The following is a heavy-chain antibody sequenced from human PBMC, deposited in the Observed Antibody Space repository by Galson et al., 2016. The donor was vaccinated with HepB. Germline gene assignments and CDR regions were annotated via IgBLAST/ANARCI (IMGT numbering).Heavy chain of an antibody. CDR2: ISDNGGST. D-gene: IGHD4-17*01. V-gene: IGHV3-23*01. Sequence: SLRLSCAASGFTFSIFAMNWVRQAPGKGLEWVSGISDNGGSTYYVDSVKGRFTISIDNFKNMLYLQMNSLRAEDTAVYYCAKGLTTVTTEVDYWGQGTLVTVSS. J-gene: IGHJ4*02. CDR3: AKGLTTVTTEVDY. CDR1: GFTFSIFA.